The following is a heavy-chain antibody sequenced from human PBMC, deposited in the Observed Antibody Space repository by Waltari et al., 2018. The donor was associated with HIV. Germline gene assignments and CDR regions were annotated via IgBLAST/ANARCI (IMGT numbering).Heavy chain of an antibody. CDR2: INPNSGGT. CDR3: ARDRARTTDYYYYGMDV. D-gene: IGHD1-7*01. CDR1: GYTFTGYC. J-gene: IGHJ6*02. Sequence: QVRLVQSGGEVKQPGSSVQDHCKPSGYTFTGYCTHCARQALGQGLEWMGWINPNSGGTNYAQKFQGRVTMTRDTSISTAYMELSRLRSDDTAVYYCARDRARTTDYYYYGMDVWGQGTTVTVSS. V-gene: IGHV1-2*02.